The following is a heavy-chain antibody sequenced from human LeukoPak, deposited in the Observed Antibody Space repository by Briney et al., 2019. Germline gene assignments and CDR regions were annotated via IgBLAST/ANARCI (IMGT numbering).Heavy chain of an antibody. D-gene: IGHD2-15*01. J-gene: IGHJ4*02. CDR3: AAVGVVAGLGY. Sequence: GGSLRLSCAASGFTVSSNYMNWVRQAPGKGLEWVSVIYSSGSTYFADSVKGRFTISRDNSKNTLYLQMHSLRAEDTAVYYCAAVGVVAGLGYWGQGTLVTVSS. CDR2: IYSSGST. CDR1: GFTVSSNY. V-gene: IGHV3-53*01.